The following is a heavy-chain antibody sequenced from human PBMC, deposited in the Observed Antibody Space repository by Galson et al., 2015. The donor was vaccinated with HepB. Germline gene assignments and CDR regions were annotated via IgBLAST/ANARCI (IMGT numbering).Heavy chain of an antibody. J-gene: IGHJ4*02. V-gene: IGHV1-3*01. CDR3: ARQRYCSGGSCSRAYFDY. CDR1: GYTFTSYA. Sequence: SVKVSCKASGYTFTSYAMHWVRQAPGQRLEWMGWINAGNGNTKYSQKFQGRVTITRDTSASTAYMELSSLRSEDTAVYYCARQRYCSGGSCSRAYFDYWGQGTLVTVSS. D-gene: IGHD2-15*01. CDR2: INAGNGNT.